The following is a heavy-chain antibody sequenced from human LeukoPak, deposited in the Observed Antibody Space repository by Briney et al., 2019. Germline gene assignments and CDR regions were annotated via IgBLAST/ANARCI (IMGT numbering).Heavy chain of an antibody. Sequence: GGSLRLSCAASGFTVSHNYMSWVRQAPGKGLEWVSVIYSGGSTNYADSVKGRFTISRDNSKNTLYLQMNRLRAEDTAVYYCARDLSGPLDYWGQGTLVTVSS. J-gene: IGHJ4*02. V-gene: IGHV3-66*01. CDR1: GFTVSHNY. D-gene: IGHD5-12*01. CDR3: ARDLSGPLDY. CDR2: IYSGGST.